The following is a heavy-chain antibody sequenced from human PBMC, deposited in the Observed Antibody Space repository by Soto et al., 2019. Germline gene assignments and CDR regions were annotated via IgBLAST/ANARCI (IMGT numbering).Heavy chain of an antibody. CDR1: GASINTYY. Sequence: SETLSLTCTVSGASINTYYWAWIRQPPGKGLEWIGYIHNSGTTDYNPPLKSRVTMSVDTSKSQFSLKLSSVTAADTAVYYCARDYGAGSYGIDYWGQGTLVTVSS. V-gene: IGHV4-59*01. CDR3: ARDYGAGSYGIDY. J-gene: IGHJ4*02. D-gene: IGHD3-10*01. CDR2: IHNSGTT.